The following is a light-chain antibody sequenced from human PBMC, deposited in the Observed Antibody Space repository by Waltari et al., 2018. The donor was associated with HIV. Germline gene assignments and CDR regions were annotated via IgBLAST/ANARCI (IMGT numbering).Light chain of an antibody. Sequence: EVDLTQAPDTLSLSPGERATLSCRASQNITRNYLAWYQQRLGQAPRLLIYGASSRATVIPERFAGSGSGTDFTLTISRLEPEDFAMYYCQHYGSSPRYTVGQGTNLEIK. CDR3: QHYGSSPRYT. CDR1: QNITRNY. J-gene: IGKJ2*01. CDR2: GAS. V-gene: IGKV3-20*01.